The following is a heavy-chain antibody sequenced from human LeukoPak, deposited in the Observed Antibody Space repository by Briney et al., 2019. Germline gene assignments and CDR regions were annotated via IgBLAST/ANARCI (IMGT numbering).Heavy chain of an antibody. J-gene: IGHJ3*02. V-gene: IGHV3-21*01. D-gene: IGHD3-3*01. Sequence: GGSLRLSCAASGFTFSSYSMNWVRQAPGKWLEWVSSIISSSSYIYYADSVKGRFTISRDNAKNSLYLQMNSPRAEDTAVYYCARDRVTIFGVVSAFDIWGQGTMVTVSS. CDR2: IISSSSYI. CDR3: ARDRVTIFGVVSAFDI. CDR1: GFTFSSYS.